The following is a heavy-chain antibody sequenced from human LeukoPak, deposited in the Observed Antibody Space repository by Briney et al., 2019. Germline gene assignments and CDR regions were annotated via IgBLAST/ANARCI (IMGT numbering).Heavy chain of an antibody. J-gene: IGHJ4*02. Sequence: ASVKASCKASGYTFTGYYMHWVRQAPGQGLEWMGWINPNSGGTNYAQKFQGRVTMTRDTSISTAYMELSRLRSDDTAVYYCARDLSLNYPWRMFDYWGQGALVTVSS. CDR3: ARDLSLNYPWRMFDY. V-gene: IGHV1-2*02. D-gene: IGHD1-7*01. CDR1: GYTFTGYY. CDR2: INPNSGGT.